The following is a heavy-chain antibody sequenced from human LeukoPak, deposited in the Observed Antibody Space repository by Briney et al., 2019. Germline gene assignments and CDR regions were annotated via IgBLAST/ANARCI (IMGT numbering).Heavy chain of an antibody. Sequence: PSETLSLTCTVSGGSISSSSYHWGWIRQPPGKGLEWIGSIYYSGSTNYNPSLKSRVTISVDTSKNQFSLRLSSVTAADTAVYYCARVEGGIWGQGTMVTVSS. CDR1: GGSISSSSYH. CDR2: IYYSGST. J-gene: IGHJ3*02. CDR3: ARVEGGI. D-gene: IGHD3-16*01. V-gene: IGHV4-39*07.